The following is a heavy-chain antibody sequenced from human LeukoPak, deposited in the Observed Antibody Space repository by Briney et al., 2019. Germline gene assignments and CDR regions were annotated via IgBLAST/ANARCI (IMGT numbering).Heavy chain of an antibody. V-gene: IGHV3-23*01. J-gene: IGHJ4*02. CDR3: AKSVVATGRNYFDY. CDR2: ISGSGGST. D-gene: IGHD5-12*01. CDR1: GFTFSSYA. Sequence: GGSLRLSCAASGFTFSSYAMSWVRQAPGKGLEWVSSISGSGGSTYYAHSVKGRFTISRDNSKNTLYLQMNSLRAEDTAVYYCAKSVVATGRNYFDYWGQGTLVTVSS.